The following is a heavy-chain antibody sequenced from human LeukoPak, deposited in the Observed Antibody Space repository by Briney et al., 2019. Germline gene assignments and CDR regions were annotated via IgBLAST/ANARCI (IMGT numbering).Heavy chain of an antibody. D-gene: IGHD3-22*01. CDR2: IYYSGST. V-gene: IGHV4-59*01. CDR3: ARGSGVGDSSGYYNWFDP. CDR1: GGSISSYY. Sequence: SETLSLTCTVSGGSISSYYWSRIRQPPGKGLEWIGYIYYSGSTNYNPSLKSRVTISVDTSKNQFSLKLSSVTAADTAVYYCARGSGVGDSSGYYNWFDPWGQGTLVTVSS. J-gene: IGHJ5*02.